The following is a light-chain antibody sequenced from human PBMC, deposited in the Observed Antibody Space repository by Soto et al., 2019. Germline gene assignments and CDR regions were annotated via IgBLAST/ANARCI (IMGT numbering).Light chain of an antibody. J-gene: IGKJ1*01. CDR2: GAT. V-gene: IGKV1-39*01. CDR1: ETIRVY. Sequence: DIQMAQFPASLSASVGDSVTITCRSSETIRVYLNWYQHRPGKAPRVLIYGATRLVSGVPPRFSGRMSGTEYTLTINNLQSDDIATYYCQQSYTSAWTFGQGT. CDR3: QQSYTSAWT.